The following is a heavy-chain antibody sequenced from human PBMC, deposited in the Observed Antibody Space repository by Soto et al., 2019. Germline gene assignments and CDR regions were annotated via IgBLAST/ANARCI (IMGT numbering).Heavy chain of an antibody. D-gene: IGHD4-4*01. CDR3: ARNAYSNYIFGS. V-gene: IGHV1-18*01. Sequence: ASVKVSCKASGYTFTNNGISWVRQAPGQGFEWMGWISAYNGNTNYAQKLQGRVTMTTDTSTSTAYMELRSLRSDDTAVYYCARNAYSNYIFGSWGQGTLVTVSS. CDR1: GYTFTNNG. J-gene: IGHJ5*01. CDR2: ISAYNGNT.